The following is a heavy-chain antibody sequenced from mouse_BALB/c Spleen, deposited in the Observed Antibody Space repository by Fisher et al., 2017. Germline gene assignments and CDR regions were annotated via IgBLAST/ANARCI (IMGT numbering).Heavy chain of an antibody. D-gene: IGHD2-1*01. V-gene: IGHV1S34*01. CDR3: ARWGGNYYYAMDY. J-gene: IGHJ4*01. Sequence: KFKGKATFTVDTSSSTAYMQFNSLTSEDSAVYYCARWGGNYYYAMDYWGQGTSVTVSS.